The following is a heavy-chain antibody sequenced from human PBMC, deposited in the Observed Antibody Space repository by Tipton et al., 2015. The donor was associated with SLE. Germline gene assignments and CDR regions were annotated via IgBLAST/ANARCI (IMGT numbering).Heavy chain of an antibody. CDR1: GFTFDDHA. CDR3: ARVLGGFYGMDV. V-gene: IGHV3-9*01. J-gene: IGHJ6*02. Sequence: SLRLSCAASGFTFDDHAMHWVRQAPGKGLEWVASISWNSERIGYADSVKGRFTTSRVNAKNSVYLQMNSLRAEDTAVYYCARVLGGFYGMDVWGQGTTVTVSS. D-gene: IGHD2-15*01. CDR2: ISWNSERI.